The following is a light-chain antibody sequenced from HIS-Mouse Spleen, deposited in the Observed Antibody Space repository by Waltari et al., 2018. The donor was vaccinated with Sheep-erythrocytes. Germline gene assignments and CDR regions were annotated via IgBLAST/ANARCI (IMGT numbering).Light chain of an antibody. J-gene: IGKJ3*01. CDR2: GAS. CDR3: QQYGSSPFT. Sequence: EIVLTQSPGTLSLSPGERATLSCRASQSVSSSYLAWYQQKPGQDPRLLIYGASSRATGIPERFSGSGSGTDFTLTISRLEPEDFAVYYCQQYGSSPFTFGPGTKVDIK. CDR1: QSVSSSY. V-gene: IGKV3-20*01.